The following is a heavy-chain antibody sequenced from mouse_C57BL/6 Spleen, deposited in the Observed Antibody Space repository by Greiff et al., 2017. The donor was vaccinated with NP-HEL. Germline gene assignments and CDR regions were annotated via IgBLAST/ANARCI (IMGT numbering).Heavy chain of an antibody. CDR2: ISDGGSYT. CDR1: GFTFSSYA. D-gene: IGHD3-2*02. J-gene: IGHJ2*01. V-gene: IGHV5-4*03. CDR3: ARGTAQGGDYFDY. Sequence: EVKLVESGGGLVKPGGSLKLSCAASGFTFSSYAMSWVRQTPEKRLEWVATISDGGSYTYYPDTVKGRFTITRDNAKNNLYLQMSHLKSEDTAMYYCARGTAQGGDYFDYWGQGTTLTVSS.